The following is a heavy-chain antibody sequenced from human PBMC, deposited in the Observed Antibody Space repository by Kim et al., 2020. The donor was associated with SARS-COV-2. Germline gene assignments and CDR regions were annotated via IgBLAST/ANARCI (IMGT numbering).Heavy chain of an antibody. CDR3: ARHFKPGYCSGGSCYHTPPIFDY. CDR2: IYYSGST. J-gene: IGHJ4*02. D-gene: IGHD2-15*01. V-gene: IGHV4-39*01. CDR1: GGSISSSSYY. Sequence: SETLSLTCTVSGGSISSSSYYWGWIRQPPGKGLEWIGSIYYSGSTYCNPSLKSRVTISVDTSKNQFSLKLSSVTAADTAVYYCARHFKPGYCSGGSCYHTPPIFDYWGQGTLVTVSS.